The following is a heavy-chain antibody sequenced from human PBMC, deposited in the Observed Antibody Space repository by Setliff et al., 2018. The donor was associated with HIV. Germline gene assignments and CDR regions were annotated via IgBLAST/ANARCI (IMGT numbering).Heavy chain of an antibody. D-gene: IGHD3-10*01. Sequence: GGSLRLSCRGFRTTFSNYAMSWVRRAPGKGLEWVSSISGSGGSTYYADSVKGRFTISRDNSKNTLYLQMNSLRAEDTAIYYCARVLRGGGDYFDYWGQGTLVTVSS. CDR3: ARVLRGGGDYFDY. V-gene: IGHV3-23*01. CDR2: ISGSGGST. J-gene: IGHJ4*02. CDR1: RTTFSNYA.